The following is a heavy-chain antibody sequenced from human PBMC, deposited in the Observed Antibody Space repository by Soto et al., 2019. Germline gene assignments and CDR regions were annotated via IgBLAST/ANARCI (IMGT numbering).Heavy chain of an antibody. J-gene: IGHJ2*01. V-gene: IGHV3-33*01. CDR2: IWYDGSNK. CDR1: GFTFSSYG. D-gene: IGHD3-16*01. CDR3: ARFPFRGVTLSDYWYFDL. Sequence: QVQLVESGGGVVQPGRSLRLSCAASGFTFSSYGMHWVRQAPGKGLEWVAVIWYDGSNKYYADSVKGRFTISRDNSKNTLYLKMNSLRAEDTAVYYCARFPFRGVTLSDYWYFDLWGRGTLVTVSS.